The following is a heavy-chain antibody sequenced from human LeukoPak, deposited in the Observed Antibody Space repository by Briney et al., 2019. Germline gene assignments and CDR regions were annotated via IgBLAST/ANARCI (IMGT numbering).Heavy chain of an antibody. Sequence: PSETLSLTCSVSGDSIRTYYRSWIRQPPGKGLEWIGRIYTSGSTNYNPSLKSRVTISVDTSKNQFSLKLSSVTAADTAVYYCARAVAGPTLDYWGQGTLVTVSS. CDR3: ARAVAGPTLDY. J-gene: IGHJ4*02. D-gene: IGHD6-19*01. V-gene: IGHV4-4*08. CDR2: IYTSGST. CDR1: GDSIRTYY.